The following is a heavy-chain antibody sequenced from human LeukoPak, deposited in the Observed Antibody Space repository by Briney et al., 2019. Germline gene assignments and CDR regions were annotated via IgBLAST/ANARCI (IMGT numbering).Heavy chain of an antibody. CDR2: INPNSGDT. J-gene: IGHJ6*03. D-gene: IGHD3-22*01. Sequence: ASVKVSCKASGYTFTGYYMHWVRQAPGQGLEWMGWINPNSGDTTYAQKFQGRVTMTTDTSTSTAYMELRSLGSDDTAVYYCARDRSSGYSYYYYYMDVWGKGTTVTISS. V-gene: IGHV1-2*02. CDR3: ARDRSSGYSYYYYYMDV. CDR1: GYTFTGYY.